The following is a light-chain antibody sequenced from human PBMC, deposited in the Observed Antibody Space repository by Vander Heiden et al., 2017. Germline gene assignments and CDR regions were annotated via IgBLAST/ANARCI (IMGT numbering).Light chain of an antibody. Sequence: DIQMSHSLSSHSASVGDRVTISCRASQSISSYLSWYQQKPGKAPKLLIYAASSLQRGVPSRFSGSGSGTDFTLTIRRLQPEDFATYYCQQSYSTPWTFGQGTKVEIK. CDR2: AAS. CDR1: QSISSY. J-gene: IGKJ1*01. V-gene: IGKV1-39*01. CDR3: QQSYSTPWT.